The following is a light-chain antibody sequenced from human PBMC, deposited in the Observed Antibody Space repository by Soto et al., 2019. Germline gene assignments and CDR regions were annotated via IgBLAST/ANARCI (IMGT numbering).Light chain of an antibody. CDR2: HSS. V-gene: IGKV3-15*01. CDR3: QQFDNWPPEAT. J-gene: IGKJ5*01. CDR1: QSISSN. Sequence: EIVMTQSPATLSVSPGERATLSCRASQSISSNLAWYQQKPGQAPRLLIYHSSTRATGIPARFSGSVSGTEFTLSISSLQSEDSAVYSCQQFDNWPPEATFGQGTRLEIK.